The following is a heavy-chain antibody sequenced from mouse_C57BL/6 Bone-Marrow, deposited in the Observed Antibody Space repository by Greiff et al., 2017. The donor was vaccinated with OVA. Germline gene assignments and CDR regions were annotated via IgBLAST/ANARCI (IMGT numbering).Heavy chain of an antibody. CDR1: GFTFSSYG. J-gene: IGHJ2*01. V-gene: IGHV5-6*01. CDR3: ARYYYGSSYFDY. Sequence: EVKLMESGGDLVKPGGSLKLSCAASGFTFSSYGMSWVRQTPDKRLEWVATISSGGSYTYYPDSVKGRFTISRDNAKNTLYLQMSSLKSEDTAMDYCARYYYGSSYFDYWGQGTTLTVSS. CDR2: ISSGGSYT. D-gene: IGHD1-1*01.